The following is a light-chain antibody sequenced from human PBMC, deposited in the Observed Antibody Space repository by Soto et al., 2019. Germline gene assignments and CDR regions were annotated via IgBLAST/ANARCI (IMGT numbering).Light chain of an antibody. Sequence: EIVLTQSPGILSLSPGERATLSCRASQSVSNDFLAWYQQKPGQAPRLLIYGASTRATDVPDRFSGSGSGADFTLTISRLEPEDFAAYYCQQYGSSPPRTFGQGTKVE. CDR2: GAS. J-gene: IGKJ1*01. CDR3: QQYGSSPPRT. CDR1: QSVSNDF. V-gene: IGKV3-20*01.